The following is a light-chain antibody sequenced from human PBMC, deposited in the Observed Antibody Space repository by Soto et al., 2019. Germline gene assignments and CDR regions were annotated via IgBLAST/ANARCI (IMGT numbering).Light chain of an antibody. CDR1: QSISTN. CDR2: GAS. CDR3: RHYNNWPPWT. J-gene: IGKJ1*01. Sequence: IVMTQSPVTMSVSPGERATLSCRASQSISTNLAWYQQKPGQAPRLLIYGASTRATGIPARFSGGGSGTEFTLTISSLQSEDFAVYYCRHYNNWPPWTFGQGTKVETK. V-gene: IGKV3-15*01.